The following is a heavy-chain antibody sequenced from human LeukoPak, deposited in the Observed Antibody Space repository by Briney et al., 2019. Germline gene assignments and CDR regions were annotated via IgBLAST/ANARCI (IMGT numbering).Heavy chain of an antibody. CDR1: GYTFTGYY. J-gene: IGHJ4*02. CDR3: ARDRSVIAVAGTFDY. D-gene: IGHD6-19*01. Sequence: ASVKVSCKASGYTFTGYYMHWVRQAPGQGLEWMGWINPNSGGTNYAQKFQGRVTMTRDTSISTAYMELSRLRSDDTAVYYCARDRSVIAVAGTFDYWGQGTLVTVSP. V-gene: IGHV1-2*02. CDR2: INPNSGGT.